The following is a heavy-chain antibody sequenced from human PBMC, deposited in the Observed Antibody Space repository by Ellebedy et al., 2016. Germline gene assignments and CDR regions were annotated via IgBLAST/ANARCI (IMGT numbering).Heavy chain of an antibody. J-gene: IGHJ6*02. CDR1: GFTLSSYA. D-gene: IGHD2-21*02. Sequence: GESLKISCAASGFTLSSYAMNWVRQAPGKGLEWVASIDSSGFSTYYADAVKGRFTISRDNSKNLLFLQMSSLRVEDTAVYFCATCPSVTAYVTLFSSQFDMDVWGQGTTVTVSS. CDR2: IDSSGFST. CDR3: ATCPSVTAYVTLFSSQFDMDV. V-gene: IGHV3-23*05.